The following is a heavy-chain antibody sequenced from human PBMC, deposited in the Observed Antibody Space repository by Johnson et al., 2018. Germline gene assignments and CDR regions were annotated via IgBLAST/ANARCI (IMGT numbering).Heavy chain of an antibody. V-gene: IGHV3-9*01. CDR2: ISWHSGTT. CDR1: GFKFDDYA. Sequence: QLVQSGGGLVQPGRSLRLSCVATGFKFDDYAMQWVRQAPGKGLEWVAGISWHSGTTGYADSVKGRFTISRDHAKTSLSLQMNCLCLEDTALYFCAKVISADTQLNAYYDGMDCWGQGTAVTVSS. CDR3: AKVISADTQLNAYYDGMDC. J-gene: IGHJ6*02. D-gene: IGHD2-2*01.